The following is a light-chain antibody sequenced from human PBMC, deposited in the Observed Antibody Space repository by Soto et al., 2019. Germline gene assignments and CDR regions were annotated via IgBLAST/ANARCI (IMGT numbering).Light chain of an antibody. J-gene: IGLJ2*01. CDR2: EVS. CDR1: SSDVGGYNY. CDR3: SSYAASNNLGV. V-gene: IGLV2-8*01. Sequence: QSALTQPPSASGSPGQSVTISCIGTSSDVGGYNYVSWYQQHPGKAHKLMIYEVSKRPSGVPDRFSGSKSGNTASLTVSGLQAEDEADYYCSSYAASNNLGVFGGGTQLTVL.